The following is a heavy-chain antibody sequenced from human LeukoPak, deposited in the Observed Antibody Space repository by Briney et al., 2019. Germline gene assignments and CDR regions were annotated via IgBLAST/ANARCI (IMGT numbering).Heavy chain of an antibody. CDR1: GFTFSSYS. V-gene: IGHV3-21*01. CDR3: ARDSSWYLSLRFDY. D-gene: IGHD6-13*01. Sequence: PGGSLRLSCAASGFTFSSYSMNWVRQAPGKGLEWVSSITSSSSYIYYADSVKGRFTISRDNAKNSLYLQMNSLRAEDTAVYYCARDSSWYLSLRFDYWGQGTLVTVSS. J-gene: IGHJ4*02. CDR2: ITSSSSYI.